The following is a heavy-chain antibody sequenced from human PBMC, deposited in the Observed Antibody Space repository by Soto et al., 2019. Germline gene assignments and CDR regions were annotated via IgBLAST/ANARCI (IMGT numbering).Heavy chain of an antibody. J-gene: IGHJ6*02. D-gene: IGHD2-2*01. CDR3: ARHVPAAGYYYGMDV. CDR2: IIPIFGTA. V-gene: IGHV1-69*12. Sequence: QVQLVQSGAAVKKPGSSVKVSCKASGGTFSSYAISWVRQAPGQGLEWMGGIIPIFGTANYAQKFQGRVTITADESTSTAYMEQSSLRSEDTAMYYCARHVPAAGYYYGMDVWGQGTTITVSS. CDR1: GGTFSSYA.